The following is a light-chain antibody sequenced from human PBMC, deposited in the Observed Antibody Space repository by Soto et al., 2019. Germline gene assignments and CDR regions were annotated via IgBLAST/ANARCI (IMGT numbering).Light chain of an antibody. CDR3: QQYVSIPLT. Sequence: EVVMTQSPDTLSVSPGERATLSCRASQSVSSNLAWYQQKLGQAPRLLIYGASTRATGISAKISGSGSGTDFTLTISRLEPEDFAVYYCQQYVSIPLTFGGGTKVDIK. J-gene: IGKJ4*01. CDR2: GAS. V-gene: IGKV3-15*01. CDR1: QSVSSN.